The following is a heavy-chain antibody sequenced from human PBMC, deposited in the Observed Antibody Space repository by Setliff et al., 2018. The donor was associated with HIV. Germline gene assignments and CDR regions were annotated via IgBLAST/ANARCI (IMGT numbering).Heavy chain of an antibody. D-gene: IGHD2-8*01. CDR2: IHYSGAT. J-gene: IGHJ3*02. CDR3: ARHSPNVGVRGDAFDI. CDR1: GGSISSHY. Sequence: SETLSLTCTVSGGSISSHYWIWIRQPPGKGLEWIGYIHYSGATNYNPSLKSRVTISLDTSRTQFSLRLSSVTAADTAVYYCARHSPNVGVRGDAFDIWGQGTVVTVS. V-gene: IGHV4-59*08.